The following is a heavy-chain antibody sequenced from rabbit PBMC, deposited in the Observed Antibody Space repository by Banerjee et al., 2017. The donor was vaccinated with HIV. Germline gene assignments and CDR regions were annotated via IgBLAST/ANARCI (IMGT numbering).Heavy chain of an antibody. CDR1: GFDFSNYG. CDR3: ARGNGGYGRAWGL. CDR2: IGAGSSGST. D-gene: IGHD1-1*01. Sequence: QSLEESGGGLVQPEGSLTLTCTASGFDFSNYGMNWVRQAPGKGLEWIAYIGAGSSGSTAYASWAKGRFTISKASSTTVTLQMTSLTAADTAIYFCARGNGGYGRAWGLWGQGTLVTVS. J-gene: IGHJ3*01. V-gene: IGHV1S40*01.